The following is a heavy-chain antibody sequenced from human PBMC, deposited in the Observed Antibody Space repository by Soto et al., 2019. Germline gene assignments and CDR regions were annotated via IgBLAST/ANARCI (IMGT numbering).Heavy chain of an antibody. CDR2: IDWDDDK. D-gene: IGHD3-9*01. Sequence: SGPTLVNPTQTLTLTCTFAGFSLSTSGMCVSWIRQPPGKALEWLALIDWDDDKYYSTSLKTRLTISKDTSKNHVVLTMTNMDPVDTATFYCARGTYYDILTGPYFDYWGQGTLVTVSS. CDR3: ARGTYYDILTGPYFDY. V-gene: IGHV2-70*01. CDR1: GFSLSTSGMC. J-gene: IGHJ4*02.